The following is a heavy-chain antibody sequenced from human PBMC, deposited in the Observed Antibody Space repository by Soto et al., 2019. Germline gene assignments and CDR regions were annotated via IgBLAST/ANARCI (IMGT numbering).Heavy chain of an antibody. J-gene: IGHJ5*02. CDR3: ARGTPSPLIVRSSRGPWFDP. D-gene: IGHD2-15*01. V-gene: IGHV4-59*08. CDR1: GGSISSYY. Sequence: LETLSLTCTVSGGSISSYYLSWIRQPPGKGLEWIGYMYYGGRTNYNPSLKSRVTISVDTSKMQVSLKLSSVTAADTAVYFCARGTPSPLIVRSSRGPWFDPWGQGTLVTVSS. CDR2: MYYGGRT.